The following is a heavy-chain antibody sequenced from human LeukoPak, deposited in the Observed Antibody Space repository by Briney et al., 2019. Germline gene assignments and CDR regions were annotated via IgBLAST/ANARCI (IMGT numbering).Heavy chain of an antibody. J-gene: IGHJ4*02. V-gene: IGHV4-34*01. CDR1: GGSFSGYY. D-gene: IGHD4-23*01. Sequence: PSETLSLTCAVYGGSFSGYYWSWIRQPPGKGLEWIGEINHSGSTNYNPSLKSRVTISVDTSKNQFSLKLSSVTAADTAVYYCAKPLPDYGGNSGFDYWGQGTLVTVSS. CDR3: AKPLPDYGGNSGFDY. CDR2: INHSGST.